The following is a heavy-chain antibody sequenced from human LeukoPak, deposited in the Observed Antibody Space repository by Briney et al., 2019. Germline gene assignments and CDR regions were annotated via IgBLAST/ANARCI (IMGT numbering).Heavy chain of an antibody. J-gene: IGHJ1*01. CDR3: ARGSFLFEY. Sequence: PGGSLRLSCTVSGFTFGDYAMSWFRQAPGKGLEWVAFIKSRTSGGTTEYAASVKGRFTISRDDSKSIAYLQMNSLRTEDTAVYYCARGSFLFEYWGQGTLVTVSS. CDR1: GFTFGDYA. CDR2: IKSRTSGGTT. V-gene: IGHV3-49*03. D-gene: IGHD6-13*01.